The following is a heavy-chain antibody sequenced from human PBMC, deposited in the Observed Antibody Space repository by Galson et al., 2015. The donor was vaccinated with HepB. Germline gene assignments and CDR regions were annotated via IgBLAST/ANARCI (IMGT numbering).Heavy chain of an antibody. Sequence: TLSLTCTVSGGSISSYYWSWIRQPPGKGLEWIGYIYYSGSTNYNPSLKSRVTISVDTSKNQFSLKLSSVTAADTAVYYCARDLNSRGEHYADDYDFWSSVDRWFDPWGQGTLVTVSS. D-gene: IGHD3-3*01. CDR3: ARDLNSRGEHYADDYDFWSSVDRWFDP. V-gene: IGHV4-59*01. CDR2: IYYSGST. J-gene: IGHJ5*02. CDR1: GGSISSYY.